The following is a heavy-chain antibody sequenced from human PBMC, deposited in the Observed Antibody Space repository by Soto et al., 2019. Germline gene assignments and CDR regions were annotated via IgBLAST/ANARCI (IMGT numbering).Heavy chain of an antibody. J-gene: IGHJ4*03. CDR2: ISISGTII. Sequence: GGSLRLSCAASGFRFRSYEMNWVRQSPGKGLEWISYISISGTIIHYADSVKGRFTISRDTAKNSLFLQMNTLRAEDTAVYYCERRIWDAGVVVVASWATLDLWGQGTLVTVSS. CDR1: GFRFRSYE. D-gene: IGHD2-15*01. CDR3: ERRIWDAGVVVVASWATLDL. V-gene: IGHV3-48*03.